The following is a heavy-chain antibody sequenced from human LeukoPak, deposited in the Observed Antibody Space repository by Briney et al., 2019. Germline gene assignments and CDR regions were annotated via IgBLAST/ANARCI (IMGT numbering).Heavy chain of an antibody. J-gene: IGHJ5*02. CDR1: GYTFTGYY. CDR3: ARDLRVVGATSNLFDP. D-gene: IGHD1-26*01. V-gene: IGHV1-46*01. CDR2: INPSGGST. Sequence: ASVKVSCKASGYTFTGYYMHWVRQAPGQGLEWMGIINPSGGSTTYAQKFQGRVTMTRDMSTSTVYMELSSLRSEDTAVYYCARDLRVVGATSNLFDPWGQGTLVTVSS.